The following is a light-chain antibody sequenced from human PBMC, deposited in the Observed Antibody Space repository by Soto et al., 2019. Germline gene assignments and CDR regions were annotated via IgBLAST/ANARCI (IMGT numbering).Light chain of an antibody. Sequence: DIQMTQSPTSLSASVGDGVTITCQASQDIRNSLNWFKQKPGKAPKLLIYDASSVEAGVPSRFSGAGSGTEFTFTINSLRPEDVATYYCQQSHDLPLTFGGGT. J-gene: IGKJ4*01. V-gene: IGKV1-33*01. CDR2: DAS. CDR3: QQSHDLPLT. CDR1: QDIRNS.